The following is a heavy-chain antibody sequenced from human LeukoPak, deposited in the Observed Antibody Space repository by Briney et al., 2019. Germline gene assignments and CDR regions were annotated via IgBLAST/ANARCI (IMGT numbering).Heavy chain of an antibody. V-gene: IGHV1-46*03. D-gene: IGHD2-21*01. CDR1: GYTFTNYY. J-gene: IGHJ4*02. CDR2: INPSGGST. Sequence: ASVKVSCKASGYTFTNYYMHWVRQAPGQGLEWMGIINPSGGSTSYAQKFQGRVTMARDTSTSTVYMELSSLRSEDTAVYYCARGLSYCGGDCYIDYWGQGTLVTVSS. CDR3: ARGLSYCGGDCYIDY.